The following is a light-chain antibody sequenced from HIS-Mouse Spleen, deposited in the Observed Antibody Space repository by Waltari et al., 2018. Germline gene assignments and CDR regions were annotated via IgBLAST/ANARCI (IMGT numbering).Light chain of an antibody. Sequence: DIVMTQSPDSLAVSLGERATINCKSSQRVLYSSNNKNYLAWYQKKPGQPPKLLIYWASTRESGVPDRFSGSGSGTDFTLTISSLQAEDVAVYYCQQYYSTLLYTFGQGTKLEIK. CDR2: WAS. J-gene: IGKJ2*01. V-gene: IGKV4-1*01. CDR3: QQYYSTLLYT. CDR1: QRVLYSSNNKNY.